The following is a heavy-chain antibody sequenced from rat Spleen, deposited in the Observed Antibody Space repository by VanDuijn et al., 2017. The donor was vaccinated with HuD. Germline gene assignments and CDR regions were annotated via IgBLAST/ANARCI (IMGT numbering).Heavy chain of an antibody. D-gene: IGHD1-11*01. J-gene: IGHJ2*01. CDR1: GFTFSNYD. CDR2: ISYDGSST. CDR3: ARHHWGGADY. V-gene: IGHV5-25*01. Sequence: EVQLVESGGGLVQPGRSMKLSCAASGFTFSNYDMAWVRQAPTKGLEWVASISYDGSSTYYRDSVKGRFTISRDNAKSTLYLLMDSLRSEDTATYYCARHHWGGADYWGQGVMVTVS.